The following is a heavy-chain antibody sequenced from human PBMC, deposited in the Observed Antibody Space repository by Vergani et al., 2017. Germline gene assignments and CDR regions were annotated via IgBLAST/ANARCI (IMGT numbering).Heavy chain of an antibody. J-gene: IGHJ3*01. CDR1: GFTFDDYT. V-gene: IGHV3-43*01. CDR2: ISWDGGST. D-gene: IGHD3-3*01. Sequence: EVQLVESGGVVVQPGGSLRLSCAASGFTFDDYTMHWVRQAPGKGLEWVSLISWDGGSTYYADSVKGRFTISRDNSKNTLYLQMNSLRAEDTAVYYCAREGRFLEWSLWGQGTMVTVSS. CDR3: AREGRFLEWSL.